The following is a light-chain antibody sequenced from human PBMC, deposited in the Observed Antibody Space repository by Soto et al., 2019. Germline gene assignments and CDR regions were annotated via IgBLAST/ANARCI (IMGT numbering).Light chain of an antibody. CDR2: EVN. CDR3: SSYAGSSNV. CDR1: SSDVGGYNY. Sequence: QSALTQPPSASGSPGQSVAISCTGTSSDVGGYNYVSWYQQHPSKAPKLMIYEVNKRPSGVPDRFSGSKSGNTASLTVSAIQAEDEADYYCSSYAGSSNVFGTGTKVTVL. V-gene: IGLV2-8*01. J-gene: IGLJ1*01.